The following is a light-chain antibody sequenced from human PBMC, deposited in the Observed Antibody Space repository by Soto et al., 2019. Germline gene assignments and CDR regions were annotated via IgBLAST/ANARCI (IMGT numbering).Light chain of an antibody. Sequence: EILMTQSPDTLVVSSLERRTLXSRASQSVGSSVAWYQQQPGQAPRLLLYGASTRASGSPARFRGSGSGTEFTLNINYLRSEDAAVYYCQQYNNWVTFGGGTKVDIK. J-gene: IGKJ4*01. CDR2: GAS. V-gene: IGKV3D-15*01. CDR3: QQYNNWVT. CDR1: QSVGSS.